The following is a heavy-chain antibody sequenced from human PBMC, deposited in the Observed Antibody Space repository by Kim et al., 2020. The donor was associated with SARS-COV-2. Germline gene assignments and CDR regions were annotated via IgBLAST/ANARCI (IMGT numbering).Heavy chain of an antibody. CDR3: AYGSGSYYINY. CDR2: T. D-gene: IGHD3-10*01. V-gene: IGHV1-24*01. J-gene: IGHJ4*02. Sequence: TLYAQKFQGRVTMTEDTSTYTAYMKLSSLRSEDTALYYCAYGSGSYYINYWGQGTLVTVSS.